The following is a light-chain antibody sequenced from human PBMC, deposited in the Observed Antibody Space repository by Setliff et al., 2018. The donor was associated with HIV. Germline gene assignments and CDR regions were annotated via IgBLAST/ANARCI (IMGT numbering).Light chain of an antibody. V-gene: IGLV2-23*01. CDR3: CSNTGSNTLV. CDR1: SNDVGRYDF. J-gene: IGLJ1*01. Sequence: QSALTQPASVSGSPGQSITISCTGTSNDVGRYDFVSWYQQHPARAPKLIIYQATRRPSGVSNRFSGSKSGNVASLTISGLQAEDEADYYCCSNTGSNTLVFGTGTKVTVL. CDR2: QAT.